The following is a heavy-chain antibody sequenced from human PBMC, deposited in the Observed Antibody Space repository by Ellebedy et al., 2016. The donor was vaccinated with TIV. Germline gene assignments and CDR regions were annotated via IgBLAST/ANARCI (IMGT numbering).Heavy chain of an antibody. V-gene: IGHV3-30*02. J-gene: IGHJ4*02. CDR3: AKGSFPFGDKSERIYSFQY. D-gene: IGHD3-10*01. CDR1: GFTFSDYG. Sequence: LSLTCAASGFTFSDYGMHWVRQAPGKGLEWVAFMRYDGSNKYYADSVKGRFTISRDNSKNTLYLRMNSLRAEDTAVYYCAKGSFPFGDKSERIYSFQYWGQGLLVTVSS. CDR2: MRYDGSNK.